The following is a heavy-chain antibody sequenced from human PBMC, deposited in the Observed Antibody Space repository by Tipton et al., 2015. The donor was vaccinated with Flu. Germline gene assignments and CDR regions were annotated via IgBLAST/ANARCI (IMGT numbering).Heavy chain of an antibody. D-gene: IGHD3-10*01. V-gene: IGHV4-4*07. Sequence: TLSLTCTVSGGSISCYYWSWIRQPAGKGLEWIGRIYTSGSTNYNPSLKSRVTMSVDTSKNQFSLKLSSVTAADTAVYYCARGVLWFGESQYYGMDVWGQGTTVTVSS. CDR1: GGSISCYY. J-gene: IGHJ6*02. CDR3: ARGVLWFGESQYYGMDV. CDR2: IYTSGST.